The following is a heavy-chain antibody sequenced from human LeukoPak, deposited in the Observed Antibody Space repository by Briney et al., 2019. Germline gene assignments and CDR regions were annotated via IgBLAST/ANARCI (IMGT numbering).Heavy chain of an antibody. D-gene: IGHD5-12*01. Sequence: PGGSLRLSCAASTFTFSNYWMNWVRQAPGKGLEWVATIKHDGSEKHYVESVEGRFTISRDNAMNSLYLQMNSLRAEDTAVYYCARDRGLSGYDLCDYWGQGTLVTVSS. J-gene: IGHJ4*02. CDR3: ARDRGLSGYDLCDY. CDR2: IKHDGSEK. CDR1: TFTFSNYW. V-gene: IGHV3-7*01.